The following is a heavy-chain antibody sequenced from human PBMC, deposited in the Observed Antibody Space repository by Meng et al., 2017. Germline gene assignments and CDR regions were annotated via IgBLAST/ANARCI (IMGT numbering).Heavy chain of an antibody. Sequence: QLHLCMSGAGVKNLGPSVKVSVKASGGTFSSYAISWVRQAPGQGLEWMGGIIPIFGTANYAQKFQGRVTITADESTSTAYMELSSLRSEDTAVYYCASLHCSGGSCYPPFDYWGQGTLVTASS. CDR1: GGTFSSYA. D-gene: IGHD2-15*01. V-gene: IGHV1-69*01. CDR2: IIPIFGTA. CDR3: ASLHCSGGSCYPPFDY. J-gene: IGHJ4*02.